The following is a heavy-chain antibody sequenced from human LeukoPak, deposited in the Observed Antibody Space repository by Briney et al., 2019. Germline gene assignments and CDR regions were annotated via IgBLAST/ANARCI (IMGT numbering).Heavy chain of an antibody. Sequence: HGGSLRLSCAASGFTFSDSYMTWIRQAPGNGLEWVSYISGSGTIMYYADSVKGRFTISRDNAKNSLFLQMNSLRAEDTAVYYCARGWWNYVSWGQGTLVTVSS. J-gene: IGHJ4*02. V-gene: IGHV3-11*04. CDR1: GFTFSDSY. D-gene: IGHD1-7*01. CDR2: ISGSGTIM. CDR3: ARGWWNYVS.